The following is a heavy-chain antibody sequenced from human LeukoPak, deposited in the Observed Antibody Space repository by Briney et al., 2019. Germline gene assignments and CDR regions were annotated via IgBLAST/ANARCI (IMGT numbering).Heavy chain of an antibody. J-gene: IGHJ4*02. CDR2: FDPEDGET. Sequence: ASVKVSCKVSGYTLTELSMHWVRQAPGKGFEWMGGFDPEDGETIYAQKFQSRVTMTRDTSINTAYMEVSSLRFDDTAVYYCALIPGGSWAFDFGGQGTLVSVSS. CDR3: ALIPGGSWAFDF. CDR1: GYTLTELS. D-gene: IGHD6-13*01. V-gene: IGHV1-24*01.